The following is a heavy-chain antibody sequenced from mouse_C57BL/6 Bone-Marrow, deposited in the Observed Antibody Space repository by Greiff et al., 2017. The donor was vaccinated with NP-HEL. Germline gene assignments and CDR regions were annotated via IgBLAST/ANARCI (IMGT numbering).Heavy chain of an antibody. V-gene: IGHV1-5*01. D-gene: IGHD2-2*01. CDR2: IYPGNSDT. J-gene: IGHJ2*01. Sequence: EVQLQQSGTVLARPGASVKMSCKTSGYTFTSYWMHWVKQRPGQGLEWIGAIYPGNSDTSYNQKFKGKAKLTAVTSASTAYMELSSLTNEDSAVYYCTRRFNYGYDVFDYWGQGTTLTVSS. CDR1: GYTFTSYW. CDR3: TRRFNYGYDVFDY.